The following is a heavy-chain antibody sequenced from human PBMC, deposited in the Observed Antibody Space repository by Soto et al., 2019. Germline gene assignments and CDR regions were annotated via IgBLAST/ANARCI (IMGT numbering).Heavy chain of an antibody. V-gene: IGHV3-23*01. D-gene: IGHD6-13*01. CDR1: GFTFSNYA. Sequence: EVQLLESGGGLVQPGGSLRLSCAASGFTFSNYAVTWVRQAPGKGLEWVSTISSSGGSTYYADSVKGRFTISRDNSMNTLYLQMNSLRSEDTAVYYWAKAPGSSWYEIDYWGQGTLVTVSS. J-gene: IGHJ4*02. CDR2: ISSSGGST. CDR3: AKAPGSSWYEIDY.